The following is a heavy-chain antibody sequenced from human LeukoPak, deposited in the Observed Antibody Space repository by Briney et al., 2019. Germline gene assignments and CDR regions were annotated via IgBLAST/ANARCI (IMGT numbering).Heavy chain of an antibody. J-gene: IGHJ4*02. Sequence: PSETLSLTCAVYGESFSGYYWSWIRQPPGKGLEWIGEINHSGSTNYNPSLKSRVTISVDTSKNQFSLKLSSVTAADTAVYYCARSYYNYYFDYWGQGTLVTVSP. CDR3: ARSYYNYYFDY. V-gene: IGHV4-34*01. D-gene: IGHD3-10*01. CDR2: INHSGST. CDR1: GESFSGYY.